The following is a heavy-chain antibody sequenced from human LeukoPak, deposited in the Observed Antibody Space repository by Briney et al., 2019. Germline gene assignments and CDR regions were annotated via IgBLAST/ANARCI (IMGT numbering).Heavy chain of an antibody. V-gene: IGHV3-23*01. CDR2: ISGSGGTA. CDR1: GFTFSIYA. J-gene: IGHJ4*02. D-gene: IGHD3-16*01. Sequence: GGSLRLSCAASGFTFSIYAMSWVRQAPGKGLEWVSAISGSGGTAYYADSVKGRFTISRDNSKNTLYLQMNSLRAEDTAVYYCAKAGLYYFAYWGQETLVTVSS. CDR3: AKAGLYYFAY.